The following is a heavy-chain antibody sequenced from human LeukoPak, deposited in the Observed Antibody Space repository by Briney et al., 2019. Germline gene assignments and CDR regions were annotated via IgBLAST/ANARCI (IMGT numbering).Heavy chain of an antibody. CDR3: TTVITYSGYDQGADY. CDR1: GFTFSNAW. Sequence: PGGSLRLSCAASGFTFSNAWMSWVRQAPGKGLEWVGRIKSKTDGGTTDYAAPVKGRFTISRDDSKNTLYLQMNSLKTEDTAVYYCTTVITYSGYDQGADYWGQGTLVTVSS. D-gene: IGHD5-12*01. J-gene: IGHJ4*02. CDR2: IKSKTDGGTT. V-gene: IGHV3-15*01.